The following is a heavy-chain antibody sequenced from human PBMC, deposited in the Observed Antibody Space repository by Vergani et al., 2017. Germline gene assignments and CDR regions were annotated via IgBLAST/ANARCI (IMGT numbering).Heavy chain of an antibody. CDR2: ISSSSIYI. CDR3: ARAVDYGPFFDY. D-gene: IGHD4-17*01. CDR1: GFTFSSYS. V-gene: IGHV3-21*01. Sequence: EVQLVESGGGLVKPGGSLRLSCAASGFTFSSYSMNWVRQAPGKGLEWVSSISSSSIYIYYADSVKGRFTISRDNAKNSLYLQMNSLRAEDTAVYYCARAVDYGPFFDYWGQGTLVTVSS. J-gene: IGHJ4*02.